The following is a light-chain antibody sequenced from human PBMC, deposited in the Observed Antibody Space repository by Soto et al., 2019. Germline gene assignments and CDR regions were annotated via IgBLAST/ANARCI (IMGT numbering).Light chain of an antibody. CDR1: QSISSY. CDR2: AAS. CDR3: LQDYNYPLT. J-gene: IGKJ1*01. V-gene: IGKV1-6*01. Sequence: IQMTQSPSSLSASVGDRVTITCRASQSISSYLNWYQQKPGKAPKLLIYAASSLQSGVPSRFSGSGSGTDFTLTISSLQPEDFAAYYCLQDYNYPLTFGQGTKVDIK.